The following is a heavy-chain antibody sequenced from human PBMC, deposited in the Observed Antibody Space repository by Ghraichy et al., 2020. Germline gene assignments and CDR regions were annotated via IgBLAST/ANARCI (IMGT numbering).Heavy chain of an antibody. J-gene: IGHJ6*03. Sequence: GGSLRLSCAASGFTFSDYYMSWIRQAPGKGLEWVSYISSSGSTIYYADSVKGRFTISRDNAKNSLYLQMNSLRAKDTAVYYCARDANEQYYYYYMDVWGKGTTVTVSS. CDR1: GFTFSDYY. CDR2: ISSSGSTI. D-gene: IGHD1-1*01. V-gene: IGHV3-11*04. CDR3: ARDANEQYYYYYMDV.